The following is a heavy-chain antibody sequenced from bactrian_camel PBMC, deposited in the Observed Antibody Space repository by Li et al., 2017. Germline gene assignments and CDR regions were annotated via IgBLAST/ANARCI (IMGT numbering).Heavy chain of an antibody. V-gene: IGHV3S1*01. D-gene: IGHD4*01. Sequence: HVQLVESGGGLVQPGGSLTPSCAASGFTFSSYWMYWIRQAPGKGLEWVSAISASGGTTIYADSVKGRFTISRDNAKNTVYLQMNSLKPEDTAVYYCVRVSYSDDGTRWGQGTQVTVS. CDR1: GFTFSSYW. CDR3: VRVSYSDDGTR. J-gene: IGHJ4*01. CDR2: ISASGGTT.